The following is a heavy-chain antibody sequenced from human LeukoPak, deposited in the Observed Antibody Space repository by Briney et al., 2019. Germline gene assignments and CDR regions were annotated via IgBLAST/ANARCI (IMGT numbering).Heavy chain of an antibody. J-gene: IGHJ5*02. Sequence: SETLSLTCTVSGGSISSNNYYWNWIRQPAGKGLEWIMRIYSSGSTSGSTNYNPSLKSRVTISVDTSKNQFSQKLSCVTAADTAVYYCARDLLTRLNLYYDFWRFDPWGQGTLVTVSS. CDR2: IYSSGST. D-gene: IGHD3-3*01. CDR3: ARDLLTRLNLYYDFWRFDP. V-gene: IGHV4-61*02. CDR1: GGSISSNNYY.